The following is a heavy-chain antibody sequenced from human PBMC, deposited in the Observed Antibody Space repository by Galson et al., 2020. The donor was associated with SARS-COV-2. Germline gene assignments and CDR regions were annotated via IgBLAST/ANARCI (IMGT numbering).Heavy chain of an antibody. CDR2: IYSGGTT. J-gene: IGHJ4*02. CDR3: AREPPDGNRGNFDY. CDR1: GFTVSSNY. V-gene: IGHV3-53*01. D-gene: IGHD7-27*01. Sequence: GGSLRLSCAASGFTVSSNYMSWVRQAPGKGLECVSVIYSGGTTYYADSVKGRFIISRDNAQNTLYLQMNSLRAEDTAVYYCAREPPDGNRGNFDYWGQGTLVTVSS.